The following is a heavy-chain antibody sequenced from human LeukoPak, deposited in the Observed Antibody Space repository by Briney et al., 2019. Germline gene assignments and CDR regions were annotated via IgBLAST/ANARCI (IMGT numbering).Heavy chain of an antibody. CDR2: IYYSGGT. V-gene: IGHV4-59*01. J-gene: IGHJ6*02. CDR1: GGSISSYY. CDR3: ARGPIFGGYYHYYGMDV. Sequence: SETLSLTCTVSGGSISSYYGSWIRQPPGKGLEWIGYIYYSGGTNYNPSLKSRVTISVDTSKNQFSLKLSSVTAADTAVYYCARGPIFGGYYHYYGMDVRGQGTTVTVSS. D-gene: IGHD3-3*01.